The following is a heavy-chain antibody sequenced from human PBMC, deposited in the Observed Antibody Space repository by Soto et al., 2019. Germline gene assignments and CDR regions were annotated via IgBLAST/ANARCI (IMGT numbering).Heavy chain of an antibody. CDR3: ARGGGNSPYYYYGMDV. CDR1: GGSISSGDYY. D-gene: IGHD2-21*02. Sequence: QVQLQESGPGLVKPSQTLSLTCTVSGGSISSGDYYWSWIRQPPGKGLEWIGYIYYSGSTYYNPSLKSRVTISVDTSKNQFSLKLSSVTAADTAVYYCARGGGNSPYYYYGMDVWGQGTTVTVSS. CDR2: IYYSGST. J-gene: IGHJ6*02. V-gene: IGHV4-30-4*01.